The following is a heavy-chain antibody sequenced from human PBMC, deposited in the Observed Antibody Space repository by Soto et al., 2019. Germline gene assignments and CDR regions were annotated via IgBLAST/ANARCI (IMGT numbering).Heavy chain of an antibody. V-gene: IGHV3-11*06. CDR2: ISSSSSST. CDR3: ARYYDASGSYHDYFDY. CDR1: GFTFSDYY. J-gene: IGHJ4*02. Sequence: QVQLVESGGGLVKPGGSLRLSCAASGFTFSDYYMSWIRQAPGKGLEWVSYISSSSSSTTYADSVKGRFTISRDNAKNSLYLQMNSRRAEEKAVYYCARYYDASGSYHDYFDYWGQGTLVTVSS. D-gene: IGHD3-10*01.